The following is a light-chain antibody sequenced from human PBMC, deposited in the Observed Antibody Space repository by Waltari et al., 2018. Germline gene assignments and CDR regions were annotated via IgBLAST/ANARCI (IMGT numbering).Light chain of an antibody. Sequence: DIVLTPSPGPLSLSPGERATLPCRASQSVGSSYVAWYQQKPGQAPRLLIFGASSRATGIPDRFSGSGSGTDFTLTISRLEPEDFAVYYCQQFGSSFPVTFGQGTKLEIK. CDR2: GAS. V-gene: IGKV3-20*01. CDR3: QQFGSSFPVT. CDR1: QSVGSSY. J-gene: IGKJ2*01.